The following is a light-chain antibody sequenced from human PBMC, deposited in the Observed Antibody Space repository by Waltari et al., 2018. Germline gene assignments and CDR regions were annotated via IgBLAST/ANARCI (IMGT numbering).Light chain of an antibody. CDR3: ISYTSTTTYVV. CDR2: DVN. V-gene: IGLV2-14*03. CDR1: SSDVGGYDY. J-gene: IGLJ2*01. Sequence: PGQSITISCTGTSSDVGGYDYVSWYQQHPGKAPQLMIYDVNKRPSGVSHRFSASKSGNTASLTIFGLQAEDEADYYCISYTSTTTYVVVGGGTKLTVL.